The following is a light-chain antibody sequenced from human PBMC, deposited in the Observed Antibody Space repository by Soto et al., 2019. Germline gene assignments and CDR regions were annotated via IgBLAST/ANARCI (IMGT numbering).Light chain of an antibody. V-gene: IGKV3-15*01. Sequence: EIVMTQSPANLSVSSGDRATLSCRATQTIYNNVAWYQQRPCQDPRLLIYDASTRATSVPARFSGSGYGADFSLTISGLHSADSGVYYWQQFNKWPRTFGVGTKVEVK. CDR3: QQFNKWPRT. CDR1: QTIYNN. J-gene: IGKJ4*01. CDR2: DAS.